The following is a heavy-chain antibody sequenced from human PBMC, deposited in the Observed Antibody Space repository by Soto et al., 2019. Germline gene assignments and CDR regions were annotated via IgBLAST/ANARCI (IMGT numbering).Heavy chain of an antibody. Sequence: SETLSLTCTVSGGSVRDGSYYWAWLRQPPGKGLEWIGHIYHSGSTIYNPSLKSRVTISIDTSKSQFSLNLNSMTAADTAVYYCAGYNWTYSFDPWGQGTPVTVSS. CDR1: GGSVRDGSYY. D-gene: IGHD1-7*01. CDR2: IYHSGST. V-gene: IGHV4-61*01. CDR3: AGYNWTYSFDP. J-gene: IGHJ5*02.